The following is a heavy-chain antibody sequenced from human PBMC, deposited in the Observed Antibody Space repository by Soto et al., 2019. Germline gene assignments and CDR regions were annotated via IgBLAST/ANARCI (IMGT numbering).Heavy chain of an antibody. CDR3: ARVSSIFRAKYRPNNFDWFDP. V-gene: IGHV1-18*04. J-gene: IGHJ5*02. CDR1: GYRFTTYG. Sequence: ASVKVSCKASGYRFTTYGITWVRLAPGQGLEWLGGISTYNGNTDYAQNLQDRVTMTTETSTSTAYMEVTSLTSDDPAVYYWARVSSIFRAKYRPNNFDWFDPWGQGTLVTVSS. CDR2: ISTYNGNT. D-gene: IGHD1-20*01.